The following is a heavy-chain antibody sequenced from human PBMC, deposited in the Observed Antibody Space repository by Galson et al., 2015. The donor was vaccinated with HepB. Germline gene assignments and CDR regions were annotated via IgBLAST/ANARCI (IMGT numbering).Heavy chain of an antibody. V-gene: IGHV3-23*01. J-gene: IGHJ4*02. CDR2: ISGSGAPT. CDR3: AKANYPGYCSGERSGNCFPLYNFDC. Sequence: SLRLSCAASGFTFSNYALNWVRQGPGKRLKWVAAISGSGAPTYSAGSVKGRFTISREKSRNTLPLEMNSRRADDTAVYYCAKANYPGYCSGERSGNCFPLYNFDCWGQGTLVTVSS. CDR1: GFTFSNYA. D-gene: IGHD2-15*01.